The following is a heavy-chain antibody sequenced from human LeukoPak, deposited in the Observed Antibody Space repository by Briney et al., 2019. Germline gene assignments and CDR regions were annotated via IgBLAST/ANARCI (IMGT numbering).Heavy chain of an antibody. Sequence: GGSLRLSCAVSGFTFSNYWMHWVRQVPGKGLEWVSAISVGGGSTYYADSVKGRFTISRDNSKNTLYLQMNSLRAEDTAIYYCAKDKGYSYGPNQFYFDYWGQGTLVTVSS. CDR1: GFTFSNYW. CDR3: AKDKGYSYGPNQFYFDY. V-gene: IGHV3-23*01. CDR2: ISVGGGST. J-gene: IGHJ4*02. D-gene: IGHD5-18*01.